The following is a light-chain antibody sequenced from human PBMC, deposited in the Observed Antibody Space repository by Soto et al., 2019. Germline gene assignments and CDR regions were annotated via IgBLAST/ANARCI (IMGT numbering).Light chain of an antibody. Sequence: IMLTQSPGTLSLSLGGRATLSCRASQSVSSNLAWYQQKPGQAPRLLIYGASTRATGIPARFSGSGSGTDFTLTISRLEPEDSAVYYCQQYGSSPTWTFGQGTKVDI. CDR1: QSVSSN. J-gene: IGKJ1*01. V-gene: IGKV3-20*01. CDR2: GAS. CDR3: QQYGSSPTWT.